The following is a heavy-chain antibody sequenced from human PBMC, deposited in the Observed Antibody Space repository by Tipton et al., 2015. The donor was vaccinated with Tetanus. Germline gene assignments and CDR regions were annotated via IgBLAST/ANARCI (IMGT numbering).Heavy chain of an antibody. Sequence: TLSLTCIVSSGSISSSNYHWGWIRQPPGKGLEWIGSIHYSGSTYYKPSLKSRVTISVDTSKNQFSLKLSSVTAADTAVYYCSSSPGNHYLAFFDYWGRGTLVTVSS. CDR3: SSSPGNHYLAFFDY. CDR1: SGSISSSNYH. D-gene: IGHD2/OR15-2a*01. J-gene: IGHJ4*02. V-gene: IGHV4-39*01. CDR2: IHYSGST.